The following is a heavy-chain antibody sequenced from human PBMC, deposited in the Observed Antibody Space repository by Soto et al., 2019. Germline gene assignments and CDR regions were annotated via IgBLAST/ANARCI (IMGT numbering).Heavy chain of an antibody. CDR2: IYSGGST. V-gene: IGHV3-66*01. Sequence: GGSLRLSCAASGFTVSSNYMSWVRRAPGKGLEWVSVIYSGGSTYYADSVKGRFTISRDNSKNTLYLQMNSLRAEDTAVYYCARDLWGNYDFWSGYSYYMDVWGKGTTVTVSS. CDR3: ARDLWGNYDFWSGYSYYMDV. CDR1: GFTVSSNY. D-gene: IGHD3-3*01. J-gene: IGHJ6*03.